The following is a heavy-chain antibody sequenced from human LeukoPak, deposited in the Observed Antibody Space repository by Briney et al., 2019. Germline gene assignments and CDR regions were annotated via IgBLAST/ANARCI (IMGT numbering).Heavy chain of an antibody. J-gene: IGHJ4*02. CDR1: GYTFTSYG. CDR3: ARDFHSSGYYHYFHY. CDR2: ISGYNGNT. V-gene: IGHV1-18*01. Sequence: GASVKVSCKASGYTFTSYGISWVRQAPGQALEWMGGISGYNGNTNYAQKLQCRVTMTTDTSTSTAYMELRSLRSDDTVVYYCARDFHSSGYYHYFHYWGQGTLVTVSS. D-gene: IGHD3-22*01.